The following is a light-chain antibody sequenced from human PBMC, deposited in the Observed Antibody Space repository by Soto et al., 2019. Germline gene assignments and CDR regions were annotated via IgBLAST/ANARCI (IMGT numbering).Light chain of an antibody. CDR3: QQYGSSPWT. J-gene: IGKJ1*01. CDR1: QTIRSNY. V-gene: IGKV3-20*01. CDR2: GAS. Sequence: ETVLTQSPGTLSLSPGERATLSCRASQTIRSNYLAWYRQTPCQAPRLLIYGASNRATGIADRFSGSGSGTDFTLIISRLEPADFALYYCQQYGSSPWTFGQGTKVEIK.